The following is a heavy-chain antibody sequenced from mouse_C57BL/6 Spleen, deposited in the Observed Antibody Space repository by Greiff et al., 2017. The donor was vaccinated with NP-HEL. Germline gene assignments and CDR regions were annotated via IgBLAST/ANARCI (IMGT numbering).Heavy chain of an antibody. CDR1: GYTFTSYW. V-gene: IGHV1-59*01. J-gene: IGHJ4*01. D-gene: IGHD1-1*01. CDR3: ARTYYGSSYIRLYYAMDY. CDR2: IDPSDSYT. Sequence: QVQLQQPVAELVRPGTSVKLSCKASGYTFTSYWMHWVKQRPGQGLEWIGVIDPSDSYTNYNQKFKGKATLTVDTSSSTAYMQLSSLTSEDSAVYYCARTYYGSSYIRLYYAMDYWGQGTSVTVSS.